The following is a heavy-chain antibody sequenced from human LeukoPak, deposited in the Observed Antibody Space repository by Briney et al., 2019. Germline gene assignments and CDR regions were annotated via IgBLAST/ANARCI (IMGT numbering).Heavy chain of an antibody. CDR3: ARGGTAMVSPDAFDI. CDR2: ISSSGSTI. Sequence: PGGSLRPSCAASGFTFSDYYMSWIRQAPGKGLEWVSYISSSGSTIYYADSVKGRFTISRDNAKNSLYLQMNSLRAEDTAVYYCARGGTAMVSPDAFDIWGQGTMVTVSS. J-gene: IGHJ3*02. V-gene: IGHV3-11*01. CDR1: GFTFSDYY. D-gene: IGHD5-18*01.